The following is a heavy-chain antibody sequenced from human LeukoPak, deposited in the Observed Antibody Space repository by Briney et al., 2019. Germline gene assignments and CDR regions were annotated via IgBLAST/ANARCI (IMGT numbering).Heavy chain of an antibody. CDR3: VREDTPATANY. J-gene: IGHJ4*02. Sequence: GGSLRLSCAASGFNFANHAMSWVGQTPGKGLEWGSAISGGGDITYYADPVTGRFTISRDNSKDTLFLQMHSLRPGDTAVYYCVREDTPATANYWGQGTLVTISS. D-gene: IGHD2-21*02. CDR2: ISGGGDIT. CDR1: GFNFANHA. V-gene: IGHV3-23*01.